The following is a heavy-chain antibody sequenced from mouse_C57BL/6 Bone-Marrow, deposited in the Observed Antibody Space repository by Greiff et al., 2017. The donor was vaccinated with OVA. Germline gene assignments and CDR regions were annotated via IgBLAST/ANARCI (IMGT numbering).Heavy chain of an antibody. J-gene: IGHJ2*01. CDR2: IDPEDGDT. CDR3: TTMYYGSSYTRFYYFDY. V-gene: IGHV14-1*01. CDR1: GFNIKDYY. Sequence: VQLQQSGAELVRPGASVKLSCTASGFNIKDYYMHWVKQRPEQGLEWIGRIDPEDGDTEYAPKFQGKATMTADTSSNTAYLQLSSLTSEDTAVYYCTTMYYGSSYTRFYYFDYWGQGTTLTVSS. D-gene: IGHD1-1*01.